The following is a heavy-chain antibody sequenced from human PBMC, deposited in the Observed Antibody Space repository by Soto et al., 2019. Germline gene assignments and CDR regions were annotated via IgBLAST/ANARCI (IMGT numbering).Heavy chain of an antibody. CDR1: GGSISSSSYY. D-gene: IGHD2-2*01. Sequence: SETLSLTCTVSGGSISSSSYYWGWTRQPPGKGLEWIGSIYYSGSTYYNPSLKSRVTISVDTSKNQFSLKLSSVTAADTAVYYCARQGIGYCISTSCYAAGFDYWGQGTLVTVSS. J-gene: IGHJ4*02. CDR2: IYYSGST. CDR3: ARQGIGYCISTSCYAAGFDY. V-gene: IGHV4-39*01.